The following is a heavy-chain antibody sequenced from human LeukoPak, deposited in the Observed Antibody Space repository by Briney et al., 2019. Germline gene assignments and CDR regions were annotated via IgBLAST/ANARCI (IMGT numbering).Heavy chain of an antibody. Sequence: GRSLRLSCAASGFTFRTYAMHWVRQAPGKGLGWVAIISNDGSIKYYADSVKGRSTISRDDSKNTLYLEMNSLRAEDTAVYYCARDGFGTFDYWGQGTLVTVSS. J-gene: IGHJ4*02. V-gene: IGHV3-30-3*01. CDR3: ARDGFGTFDY. D-gene: IGHD1-1*01. CDR2: ISNDGSIK. CDR1: GFTFRTYA.